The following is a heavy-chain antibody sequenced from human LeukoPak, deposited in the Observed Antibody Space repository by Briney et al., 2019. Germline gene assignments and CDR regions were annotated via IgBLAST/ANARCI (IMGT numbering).Heavy chain of an antibody. Sequence: GGSLRLSCAASGFIFTNYAISWVRQDPRKGLEWVSSISGNGRTTYYADSVMGRFTISRDNSKNTLYLQMNSLRAEDAAVYYCARADGGMAARPQPFDYWGQGTLVTVSS. J-gene: IGHJ4*02. V-gene: IGHV3-23*01. CDR1: GFIFTNYA. D-gene: IGHD6-6*01. CDR3: ARADGGMAARPQPFDY. CDR2: ISGNGRTT.